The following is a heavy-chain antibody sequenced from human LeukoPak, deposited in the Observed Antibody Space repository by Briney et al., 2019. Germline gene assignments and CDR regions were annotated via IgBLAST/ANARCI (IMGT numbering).Heavy chain of an antibody. J-gene: IGHJ6*02. D-gene: IGHD1-26*01. CDR3: ARWMILGGIGGMDV. CDR1: GFTFSSYD. CDR2: IGTAGDT. V-gene: IGHV3-13*01. Sequence: GGSLRLSCAASGFTFSSYDMHWVRQATGKGLEWVSAIGTAGDTYYPGSVKGRFTISRENAKNSLYLQMNSLRAGDAAVHYCARWMILGGIGGMDVWGQGTTVTVSS.